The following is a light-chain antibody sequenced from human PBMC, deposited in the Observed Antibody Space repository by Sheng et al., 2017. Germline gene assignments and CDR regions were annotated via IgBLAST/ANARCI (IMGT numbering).Light chain of an antibody. V-gene: IGKV3D-15*01. J-gene: IGKJ2*01. CDR1: QSVSSN. CDR2: GAS. CDR3: QHYGGSPL. Sequence: EIVMTQSPDTLSVSPGERATLSCRASQSVSSNLAWYQQRPGQAPRLLIYGASTRVTSIPARFSGSGSGTDFTLIISRLESEDFAVYYCQHYGGSPLFGQGTNLEIK.